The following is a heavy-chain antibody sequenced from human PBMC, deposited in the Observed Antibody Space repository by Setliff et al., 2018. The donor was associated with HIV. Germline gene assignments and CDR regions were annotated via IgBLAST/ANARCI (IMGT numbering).Heavy chain of an antibody. D-gene: IGHD4-17*01. Sequence: ASVKVSCKASGYSFTSYGINWVRQAPGQGLEWMGWISPYNGNTDYAQNFQGRVTMTTDTSTSTVYMELRSLISDDTAVYYCARSPTVTTYRVYFDYWGQGTLVTVSS. CDR2: ISPYNGNT. CDR1: GYSFTSYG. V-gene: IGHV1-18*01. CDR3: ARSPTVTTYRVYFDY. J-gene: IGHJ4*02.